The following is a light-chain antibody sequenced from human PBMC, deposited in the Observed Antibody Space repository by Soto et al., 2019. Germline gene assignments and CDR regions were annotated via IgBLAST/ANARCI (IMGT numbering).Light chain of an antibody. V-gene: IGKV1-39*01. Sequence: DIQMTQSPSSLSASVGDRVTITCRASQSISSYLNWYQQKPGKAPKLLIYAASSLQSGVPSRFSGSGSGTDFTLTISSLQPDDFATYYCQQYLTYSSLTFGGGTKVDIK. CDR3: QQYLTYSSLT. CDR1: QSISSY. CDR2: AAS. J-gene: IGKJ4*01.